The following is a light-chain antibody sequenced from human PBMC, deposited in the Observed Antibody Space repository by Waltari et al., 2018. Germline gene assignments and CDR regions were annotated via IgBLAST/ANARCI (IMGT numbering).Light chain of an antibody. CDR2: AAS. V-gene: IGKV1-8*01. Sequence: AIRMTQSPSSLSASTGDRVTITCRASPRVSTYLAWYQQKPGKAPKLLIYAASTLQRGVPLRFSGSGSGTDFTLSISCLQSEDFATYYCQQYYDYQRSFGQGTKVEIK. CDR1: PRVSTY. J-gene: IGKJ1*01. CDR3: QQYYDYQRS.